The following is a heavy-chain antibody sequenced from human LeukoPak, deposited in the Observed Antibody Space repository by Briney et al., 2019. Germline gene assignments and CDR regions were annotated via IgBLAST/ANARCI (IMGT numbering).Heavy chain of an antibody. CDR2: IWYDGSNK. CDR3: AKPKVFWDFDY. D-gene: IGHD3-3*01. Sequence: GGSLRLSCAASGFTFSSYGMHWVRQAPGKGLEWVAVIWYDGSNKYYADSVKGRFTISRDNFKSTLYLQMNSLRAEDTAVYYCAKPKVFWDFDYWGQGTLVTVSS. J-gene: IGHJ4*02. CDR1: GFTFSSYG. V-gene: IGHV3-33*06.